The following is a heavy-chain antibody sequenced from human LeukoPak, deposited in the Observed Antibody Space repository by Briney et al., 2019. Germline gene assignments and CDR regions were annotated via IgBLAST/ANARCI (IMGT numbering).Heavy chain of an antibody. CDR1: GFTFSSYD. CDR2: ISGSGGST. Sequence: GGSLRLSCAASGFTFSSYDMSWVRQAPGKGLEWVSGISGSGGSTYHADSVKGRFTISRDNSKNTLNLQMNSLRAEDTAVYYCAKARYSGYDFRGLDYWGQGTLVTVSS. J-gene: IGHJ4*02. D-gene: IGHD5-12*01. CDR3: AKARYSGYDFRGLDY. V-gene: IGHV3-23*01.